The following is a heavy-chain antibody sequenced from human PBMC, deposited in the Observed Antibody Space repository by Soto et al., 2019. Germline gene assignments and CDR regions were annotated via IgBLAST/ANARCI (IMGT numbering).Heavy chain of an antibody. CDR1: GESLSDHY. CDR3: ARGAHISGVTRCFDP. D-gene: IGHD1-20*01. Sequence: QVQLQQWGAGLLKPSETLSLICAVSGESLSDHYWSWIRQSPGKGLEWIGDINQYGTTNYNPSLKSRGTISAATSKKQFFLRLASVTAADTAIYYCARGAHISGVTRCFDPWGQGTLVTVSS. CDR2: INQYGTT. V-gene: IGHV4-34*01. J-gene: IGHJ5*02.